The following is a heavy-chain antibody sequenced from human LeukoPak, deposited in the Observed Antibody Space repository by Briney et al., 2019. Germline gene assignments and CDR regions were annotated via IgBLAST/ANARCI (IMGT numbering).Heavy chain of an antibody. D-gene: IGHD2-15*01. V-gene: IGHV1-18*01. Sequence: ASVKVSCKASGYTFTSYAINWVRQAPGQGLEWMGWISAYNGNTNYAQKLQGRVTMTTGTSTSTAYMELRSLRSDDTAVYYCARDFGIGSGPAGFDYWGQGTLVTVSS. J-gene: IGHJ4*02. CDR3: ARDFGIGSGPAGFDY. CDR1: GYTFTSYA. CDR2: ISAYNGNT.